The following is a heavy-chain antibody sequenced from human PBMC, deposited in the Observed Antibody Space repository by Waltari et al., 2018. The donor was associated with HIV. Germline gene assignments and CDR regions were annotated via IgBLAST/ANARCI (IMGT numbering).Heavy chain of an antibody. D-gene: IGHD6-19*01. CDR3: TRDFSVAGTPRRFDY. V-gene: IGHV3-49*04. Sequence: EVQLVESGGGLVQPGRSLRLSCTASGFTLGGHAMSWVRQAPGKGLEWVGFIGSKAYGGKTEYAASVKGRFTISRDDSKSIAYLQMNSLKTEDTAVYYCTRDFSVAGTPRRFDYWGQGTLVIVSS. CDR1: GFTLGGHA. CDR2: IGSKAYGGKT. J-gene: IGHJ4*02.